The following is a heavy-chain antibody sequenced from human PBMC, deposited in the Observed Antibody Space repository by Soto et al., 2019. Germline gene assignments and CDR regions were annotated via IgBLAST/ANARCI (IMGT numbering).Heavy chain of an antibody. Sequence: QVQLVESGGGVVQPGRSLRLSCAASGFTFSSYGMHWVRQAPGKGLEWVAVISYDGSNKYYADSVKGRFTISRDNSKNTLYLQMNSLRAEDTAVYYCAKPRYCSSTSCYASSWYYYGMDVWGQGTTVTVSS. D-gene: IGHD2-2*01. CDR1: GFTFSSYG. CDR2: ISYDGSNK. CDR3: AKPRYCSSTSCYASSWYYYGMDV. V-gene: IGHV3-30*18. J-gene: IGHJ6*02.